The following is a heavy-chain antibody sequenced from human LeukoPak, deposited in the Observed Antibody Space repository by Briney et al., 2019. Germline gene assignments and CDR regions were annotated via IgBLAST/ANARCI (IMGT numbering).Heavy chain of an antibody. CDR1: GFTFSSYG. J-gene: IGHJ6*03. CDR3: ARVASYGDHANYYYYYMDV. V-gene: IGHV3-23*01. CDR2: ISTSGGST. Sequence: PGGSLRLSCAASGFTFSSYGMNWVRQAPGKGLEWVSGISTSGGSTYYADSVKGRFTISRDNSKNTLYLQMNRLRAEDTAVYYCARVASYGDHANYYYYYMDVWGKGTTVTISS. D-gene: IGHD4-17*01.